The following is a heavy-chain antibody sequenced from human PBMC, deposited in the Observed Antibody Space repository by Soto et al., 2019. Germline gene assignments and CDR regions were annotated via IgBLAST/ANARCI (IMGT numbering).Heavy chain of an antibody. D-gene: IGHD3-10*01. V-gene: IGHV3-66*01. J-gene: IGHJ4*02. Sequence: GVSIRLSSAASGFTVIYLYISWVLQAPGKGLEWVSVIYSGGSTYYADSVKGRFTISRDNSKNTLYLQMNSLRAEDTAVYYCARGSDYYGSGSLDYWGQGTLVTVSS. CDR3: ARGSDYYGSGSLDY. CDR2: IYSGGST. CDR1: GFTVIYLY.